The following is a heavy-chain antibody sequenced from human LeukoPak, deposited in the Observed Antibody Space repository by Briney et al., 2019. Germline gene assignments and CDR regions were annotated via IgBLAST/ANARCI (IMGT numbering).Heavy chain of an antibody. CDR3: ARAAYNSGPDY. CDR1: GFTFSIYS. Sequence: GGSLRLSCAASGFTFSIYSMNWARQAPGKGLEWVSYINPSSSDKYYADSVKGRVTISRDNAKKSVFLQLHGLGAEDTAVYYCARAAYNSGPDYWGQGTLVTVSS. D-gene: IGHD6-19*01. J-gene: IGHJ4*02. V-gene: IGHV3-48*01. CDR2: INPSSSDK.